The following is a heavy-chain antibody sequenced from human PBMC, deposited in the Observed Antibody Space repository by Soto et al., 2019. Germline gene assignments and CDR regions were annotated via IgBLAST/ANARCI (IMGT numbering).Heavy chain of an antibody. D-gene: IGHD3-22*01. CDR1: GGSISSGDYY. V-gene: IGHV4-30-4*01. CDR2: IYYSGST. CDR3: AREGGYYDSSGYYYSWCDP. J-gene: IGHJ5*02. Sequence: SSETLSLTCTVSGGSISSGDYYWSWIRQPPGKGLEWIGYIYYSGSTCYNPSLKSRVTISVDTSKNQFSLKLSSVTAADTAVYYCAREGGYYDSSGYYYSWCDPWGQGTLVTVSS.